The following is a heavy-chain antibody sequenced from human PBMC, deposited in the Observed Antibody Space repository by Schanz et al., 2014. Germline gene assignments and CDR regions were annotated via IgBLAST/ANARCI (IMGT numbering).Heavy chain of an antibody. D-gene: IGHD3-10*01. V-gene: IGHV3-23*01. CDR3: AKDGPGGSGSYSADGGMDV. J-gene: IGHJ6*02. CDR2: ISGGGGTT. CDR1: GFNFSDYA. Sequence: EVHLLESGGGLVPPGGSLRLSCAASGFNFSDYAMCWVRQAPGKGLEWVSAISGGGGTTYYTDSVKGRFPISRENSKGTLYLQMNSLRAEDTAVYYCAKDGPGGSGSYSADGGMDVWGQGTTVTVSS.